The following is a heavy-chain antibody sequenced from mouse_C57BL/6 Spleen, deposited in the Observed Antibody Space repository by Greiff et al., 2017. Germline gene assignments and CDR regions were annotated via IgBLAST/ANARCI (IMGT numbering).Heavy chain of an antibody. D-gene: IGHD2-5*01. CDR2: IRNKANGYTT. CDR3: ARSYYSNFSWFAY. CDR1: GFTFTDYY. J-gene: IGHJ3*01. Sequence: EVKLMESGGGLVQPGGSLSLSCAASGFTFTDYYMSWVRQPPGKALEWLGFIRNKANGYTTEYSASVKGRFTISRDNSQSILYLQMNALRAEDSATYYCARSYYSNFSWFAYWGQGTLVTVSA. V-gene: IGHV7-3*01.